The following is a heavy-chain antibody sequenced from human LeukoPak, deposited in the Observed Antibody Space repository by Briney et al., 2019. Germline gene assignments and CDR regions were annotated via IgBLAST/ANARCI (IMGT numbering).Heavy chain of an antibody. D-gene: IGHD1-26*01. CDR3: TRVAHSGSYLGAFDI. Sequence: PGGSLRLSCAASGFTFSSYWMSWVRQAPGEGLEWVANIKQDGSEKYYVDSVKGRFIISRDNAKNSLYLQMNSLRAEDTAVYYCTRVAHSGSYLGAFDIWGQGTMVTVSS. CDR2: IKQDGSEK. J-gene: IGHJ3*02. CDR1: GFTFSSYW. V-gene: IGHV3-7*01.